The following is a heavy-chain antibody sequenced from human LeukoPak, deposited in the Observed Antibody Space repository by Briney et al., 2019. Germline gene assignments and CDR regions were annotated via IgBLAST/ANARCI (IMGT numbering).Heavy chain of an antibody. D-gene: IGHD3-16*01. Sequence: PGGSLRLSCTASGFTFSSYSMNWVRQAPGKGLEWVSSITSSSDYIYYADSVKGRFTVSRDNSKNTVYLQMNSLSAEDTSRYYCARGNLYTAATIEDYWGQGTLVTVSS. CDR2: ITSSSDYI. CDR3: ARGNLYTAATIEDY. CDR1: GFTFSSYS. J-gene: IGHJ4*02. V-gene: IGHV3-21*01.